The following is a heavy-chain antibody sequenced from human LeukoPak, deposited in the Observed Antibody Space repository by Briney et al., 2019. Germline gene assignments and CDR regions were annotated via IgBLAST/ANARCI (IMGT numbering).Heavy chain of an antibody. CDR3: TWGTSSTKIDP. D-gene: IGHD3-16*01. J-gene: IGHJ5*02. CDR2: IALSDSQA. V-gene: IGHV5-10-1*01. Sequence: GESLKISCKDFDSSLTFYWISWVRQMPGKGLEWMGKIALSDSQATYNPSFQGHVTISADKSINTVYLYWSSLEASDTAMYYCTWGTSSTKIDPWGQGTLVTVSS. CDR1: DSSLTFYW.